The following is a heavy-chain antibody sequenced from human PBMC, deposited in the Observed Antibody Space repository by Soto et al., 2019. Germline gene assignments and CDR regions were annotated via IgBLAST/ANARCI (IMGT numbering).Heavy chain of an antibody. D-gene: IGHD4-17*01. CDR3: THKGYGDYPLDY. CDR2: IYWDDSK. J-gene: IGHJ4*02. V-gene: IGHV2-5*02. Sequence: QITLKESGPTLVKPTQTLTLTCTFSEFSLTTRGVGVGWIRQHPGKALEWLAVIYWDDSKHYSPSLKSRLTIPKDTSKNQVVLTMTNMHPVDTATYYCTHKGYGDYPLDYWGQGTLVTVSS. CDR1: EFSLTTRGVG.